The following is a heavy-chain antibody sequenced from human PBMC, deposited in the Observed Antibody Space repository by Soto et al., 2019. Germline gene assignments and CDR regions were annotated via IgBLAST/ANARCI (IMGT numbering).Heavy chain of an antibody. J-gene: IGHJ4*02. D-gene: IGHD2-2*01. CDR1: GFTFSSYA. CDR2: ISGSGGST. Sequence: GGSLRLSCAASGFTFSSYAMSWVRQAPGKGLEWVSAISGSGGSTYYADSVKGRFTISRDNSKNTPYLQMNSLRAEDTAVYYCANQRQLLFVAYWGQGTLVTVSS. CDR3: ANQRQLLFVAY. V-gene: IGHV3-23*01.